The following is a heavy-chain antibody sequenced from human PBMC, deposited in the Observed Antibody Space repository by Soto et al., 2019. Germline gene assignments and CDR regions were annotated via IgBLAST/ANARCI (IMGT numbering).Heavy chain of an antibody. Sequence: ASETLSLTCSVSCGSIITVGHYWTWIRQPPGKGLERIGSIYHTGSTYYIKSLGSRLTMSVYTSKSQFSLRLSSVTAADTAVYYCARATGTLRSRNCDYWGQGSLVTVSS. D-gene: IGHD1-1*01. CDR3: ARATGTLRSRNCDY. V-gene: IGHV4-31*03. CDR2: IYHTGST. CDR1: CGSIITVGHY. J-gene: IGHJ4*02.